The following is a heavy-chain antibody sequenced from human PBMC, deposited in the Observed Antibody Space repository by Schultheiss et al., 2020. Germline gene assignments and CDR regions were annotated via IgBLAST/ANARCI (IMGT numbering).Heavy chain of an antibody. CDR3: ARRRDVGDY. CDR2: IGSGGRTI. CDR1: GFTFSDYY. J-gene: IGHJ4*02. Sequence: GGSLRLSCAASGFTFSDYYMSWIRQAPGEGLEWVSYIGSGGRTIYYADSVKGRFTISRDNAKNSLYLQMNSLRAEDTAVYYCARRRDVGDYWGQGTLVTGSS. V-gene: IGHV3-11*01.